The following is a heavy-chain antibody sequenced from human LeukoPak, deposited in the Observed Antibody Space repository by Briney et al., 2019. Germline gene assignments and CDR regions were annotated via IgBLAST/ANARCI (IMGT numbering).Heavy chain of an antibody. V-gene: IGHV4-59*01. J-gene: IGHJ5*01. CDR1: GASISSYS. CDR2: IHYSGNT. D-gene: IGHD3-22*01. Sequence: PSETLSLTCTVSGASISSYSWSWIRQASGKRLEWLGNIHYSGNTNYNPSPSLRGRVTISLDMPKNQFSLNLNSVTAADTAVYYCATHDSAVMVTSAFDFWGQGILVTVSS. CDR3: ATHDSAVMVTSAFDF.